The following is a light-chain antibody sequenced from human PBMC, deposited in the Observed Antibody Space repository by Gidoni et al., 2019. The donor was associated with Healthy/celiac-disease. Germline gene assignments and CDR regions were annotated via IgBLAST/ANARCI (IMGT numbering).Light chain of an antibody. V-gene: IGLV1-44*01. Sequence: QSVLTQPPSASVTPGQSVAISCFGSSSNIGSNTVSWFHHLPGTAPRLLIYNNNQRPSGLPARFSGSKSGTSASLAISGLQSEVEADYYCAAWDDSLTGVVFGGGTKLTVL. J-gene: IGLJ3*02. CDR1: SSNIGSNT. CDR2: NNN. CDR3: AAWDDSLTGVV.